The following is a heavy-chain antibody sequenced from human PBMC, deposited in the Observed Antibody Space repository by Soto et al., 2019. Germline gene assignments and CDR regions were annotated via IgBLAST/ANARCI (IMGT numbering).Heavy chain of an antibody. CDR1: GGTFSSYA. V-gene: IGHV1-69*13. D-gene: IGHD1-1*01. Sequence: ASVKVSCKASGGTFSSYAISWVRQAPGQGLEWMGGIIPIFGTANYAQKFQGRVTITADESTSTAYMELSSLRSEDTAVYYCAGGGWNLYYFDYWGQGTLVTVSS. CDR3: AGGGWNLYYFDY. J-gene: IGHJ4*02. CDR2: IIPIFGTA.